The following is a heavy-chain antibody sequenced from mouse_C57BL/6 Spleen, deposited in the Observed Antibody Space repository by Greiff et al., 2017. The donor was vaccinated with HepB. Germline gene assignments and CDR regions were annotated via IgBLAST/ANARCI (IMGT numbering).Heavy chain of an antibody. V-gene: IGHV1-15*01. J-gene: IGHJ1*03. CDR1: GYTFTDYE. D-gene: IGHD2-2*01. CDR3: TRVVTPYWYFDD. CDR2: IDPETGGT. Sequence: VQLQQSGAELVRPGASVTLSCKASGYTFTDYEMHWVKQTPVHGLEWIGAIDPETGGTAYNQKFKGKAILTADKSSSTAYMELRSLTSEDSAVYYGTRVVTPYWYFDDWGTGTTVTVSS.